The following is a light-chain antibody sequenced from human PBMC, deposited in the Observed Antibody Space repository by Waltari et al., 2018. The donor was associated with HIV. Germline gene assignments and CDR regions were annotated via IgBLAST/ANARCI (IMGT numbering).Light chain of an antibody. V-gene: IGLV2-11*01. Sequence: QSALTQPASVAGSPGQSITISCPGTSSDIGGYDYVSWYQQHPGKAPKLMIFDVNKRPSGVPARFSGSKSGHTASLTISGLQADDEADYYCCSYAGSYTEIFGGGTKLTVL. CDR2: DVN. J-gene: IGLJ2*01. CDR1: SSDIGGYDY. CDR3: CSYAGSYTEI.